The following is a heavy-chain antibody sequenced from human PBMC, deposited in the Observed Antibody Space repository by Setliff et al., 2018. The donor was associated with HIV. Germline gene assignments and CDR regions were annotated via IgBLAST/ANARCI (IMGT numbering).Heavy chain of an antibody. CDR1: GYTFTSYY. J-gene: IGHJ1*01. Sequence: ASVKVSCKASGYTFTSYYMHWVRQAPGQGLEWMGIINPSNGSTTYAQKFQSRVTMTRDTSTSTVYMELSSLRSEDTAVYYCARDPAPSSSASYFQHWGQGTPVTVSS. CDR2: INPSNGST. D-gene: IGHD6-6*01. CDR3: ARDPAPSSSASYFQH. V-gene: IGHV1-46*01.